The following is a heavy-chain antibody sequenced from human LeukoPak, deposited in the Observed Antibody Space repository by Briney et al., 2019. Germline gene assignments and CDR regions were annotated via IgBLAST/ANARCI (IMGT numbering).Heavy chain of an antibody. CDR3: ARVNGVRGVNRYNWFDP. J-gene: IGHJ5*02. CDR1: GYTFTSYD. CDR2: MNPNSGNT. D-gene: IGHD3-10*01. V-gene: IGHV1-8*03. Sequence: ASVKVSCKASGYTFTSYDINWVRQATGQGLEWMGWMNPNSGNTGYAQKFQGRVTITRNTSISTAYMELSSLRSEDTAVYYCARVNGVRGVNRYNWFDPWGQGTLVTVSS.